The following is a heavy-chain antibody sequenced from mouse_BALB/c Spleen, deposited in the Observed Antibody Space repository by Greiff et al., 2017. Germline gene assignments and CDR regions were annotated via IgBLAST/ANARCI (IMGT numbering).Heavy chain of an antibody. CDR3: ARSGLLWPPFDY. V-gene: IGHV5-17*02. D-gene: IGHD2-10*01. CDR2: ISSGSSTI. CDR1: GFTFSSFG. J-gene: IGHJ2*01. Sequence: EVKLVESGGGLVQPGGSRKLSCAASGFTFSSFGMHWVRQAPEKGLEWVAYISSGSSTIYYADTVKGRFTISRDNPKNTLFLQMTSLRSEDTAMYYCARSGLLWPPFDYWGQGTTLTVSS.